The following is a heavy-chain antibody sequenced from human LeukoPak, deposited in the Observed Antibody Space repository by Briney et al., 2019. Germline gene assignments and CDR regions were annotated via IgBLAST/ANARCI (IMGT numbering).Heavy chain of an antibody. J-gene: IGHJ6*02. CDR2: FDPEDGET. CDR1: GYTLTELS. CDR3: ATDFSLVREVIIIPSGLDV. Sequence: GASVKVSCKVSGYTLTELSMHWVRQAPGKGLEWMGGFDPEDGETIYAQKFQGRVTMTEDTSTDTAYLDLSSLRSEDTAVYYCATDFSLVREVIIIPSGLDVWGQGTTVTVSS. D-gene: IGHD3-10*01. V-gene: IGHV1-24*01.